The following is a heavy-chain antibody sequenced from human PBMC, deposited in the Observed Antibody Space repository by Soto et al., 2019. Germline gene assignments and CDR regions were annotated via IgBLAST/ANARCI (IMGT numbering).Heavy chain of an antibody. CDR2: IVVGSGNT. CDR1: GFTFTSSA. V-gene: IGHV1-58*02. D-gene: IGHD1-26*01. J-gene: IGHJ6*02. CDR3: AVDTAGFVGATNAACYNYGLDV. Sequence: SVKVSCKASGFTFTSSAMQWVRQARGQRLEWIGWIVVGSGNTNYAQKFQERVTITRDMSTSTAYMELSSLRSEDTAVYYCAVDTAGFVGATNAACYNYGLDVWAQGTMVTVSS.